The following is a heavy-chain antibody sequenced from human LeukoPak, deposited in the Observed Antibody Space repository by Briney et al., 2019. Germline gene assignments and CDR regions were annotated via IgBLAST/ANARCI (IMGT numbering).Heavy chain of an antibody. D-gene: IGHD3-10*01. CDR2: ISSSGSTI. V-gene: IGHV3-48*03. J-gene: IGHJ4*02. CDR1: GFTFSSYE. CDR3: AKAGYYGSGSYYLVSRLDYFDY. Sequence: GGSLRLSCAASGFTFSSYEMNWVRQAPGKGLEWVSYISSSGSTIYYADSGKGRFTISRDNSKNTLYLQMNSMRAEDTVVYYCAKAGYYGSGSYYLVSRLDYFDYWGQGTLVTVSS.